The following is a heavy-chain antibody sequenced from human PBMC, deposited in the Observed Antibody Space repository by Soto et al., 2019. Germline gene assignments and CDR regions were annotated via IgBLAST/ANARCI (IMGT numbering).Heavy chain of an antibody. J-gene: IGHJ3*02. CDR3: ARLLRGMNGVFGVVIIGGAFDI. CDR1: GGSISSYY. V-gene: IGHV4-59*08. Sequence: SETLSLTCTSSGGSISSYYWSWIRQPPGKGLEWIGYIYYSGSTNYNPSLKSRVTISVDTSKNQFSLKLSSVTAADTAVYYCARLLRGMNGVFGVVIIGGAFDIWGQGTMVTVSS. CDR2: IYYSGST. D-gene: IGHD3-3*01.